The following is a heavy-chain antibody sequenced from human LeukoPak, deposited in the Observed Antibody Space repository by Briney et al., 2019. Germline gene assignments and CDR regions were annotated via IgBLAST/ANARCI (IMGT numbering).Heavy chain of an antibody. J-gene: IGHJ4*02. D-gene: IGHD2-2*01. CDR3: AAAIVPAAFDY. Sequence: ASVTVSFKGSGGTFSIYAISWVRQAPGQGLEGMGGIIPIFGTANYEQKFQGRGTITTDQSTSTAYMELSSLRSEDTAVYYCAAAIVPAAFDYWGQGTLVTVSS. V-gene: IGHV1-69*05. CDR2: IIPIFGTA. CDR1: GGTFSIYA.